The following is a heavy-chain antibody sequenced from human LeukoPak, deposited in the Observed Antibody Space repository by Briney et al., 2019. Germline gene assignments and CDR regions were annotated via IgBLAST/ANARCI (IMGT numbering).Heavy chain of an antibody. J-gene: IGHJ5*02. CDR3: AKRGSGSHTWFDP. CDR2: SFHTGST. Sequence: SETLSLTCTVSGGSITTGGYYWSWIRQHPGKGLEWVGYSFHTGSTYYNPSLKSRVTVSVDTSKNQFSLRVTSVTAADTAVYYCAKRGSGSHTWFDPWGPGSLVTVSS. CDR1: GGSITTGGYY. V-gene: IGHV4-31*03. D-gene: IGHD6-13*01.